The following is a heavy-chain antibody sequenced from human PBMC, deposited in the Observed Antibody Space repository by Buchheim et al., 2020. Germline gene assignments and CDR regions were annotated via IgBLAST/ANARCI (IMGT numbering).Heavy chain of an antibody. D-gene: IGHD3-22*01. Sequence: EVQLVESGGGFVQPGGSLRLSCAASGFSFNKYEINWVCQAPGKGLQWVSYISSSGTSIYYADSVKGRFTISRDNAKNSLYLQMNSLRAEDTAVYYCARSYYDSSGYAYFDYWGQGTL. V-gene: IGHV3-48*03. CDR2: ISSSGTSI. CDR3: ARSYYDSSGYAYFDY. J-gene: IGHJ4*02. CDR1: GFSFNKYE.